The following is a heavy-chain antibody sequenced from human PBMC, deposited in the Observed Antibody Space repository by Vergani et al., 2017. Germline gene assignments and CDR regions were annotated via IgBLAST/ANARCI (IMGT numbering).Heavy chain of an antibody. Sequence: QVQLQESGPGLVKPSKTLSLTCSVSGGSISSGGYYWSWIRQHAGKGLEWIGYIYYSGSTYYNPSLKSRVTISVDTSKNQFSLKLSSVTAADTAVYYCARVVDIVAARGIDSGGQGTLVTVSS. J-gene: IGHJ4*02. CDR1: GGSISSGGYY. V-gene: IGHV4-31*03. D-gene: IGHD5-12*01. CDR2: IYYSGST. CDR3: ARVVDIVAARGIDS.